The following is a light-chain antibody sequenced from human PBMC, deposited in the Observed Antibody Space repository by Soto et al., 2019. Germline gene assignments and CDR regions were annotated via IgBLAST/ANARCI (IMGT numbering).Light chain of an antibody. Sequence: EVVMTQSPATVSVSPGEGVTLSCRASQTISNDLAWYQQKPGQAPRLLIYGASTRATGVPARFSGGGSGKELTLNISSLQSEDFAFDYCQQNNKWTTVTFGGATKLEIK. V-gene: IGKV3-15*01. CDR1: QTISND. J-gene: IGKJ4*01. CDR3: QQNNKWTTVT. CDR2: GAS.